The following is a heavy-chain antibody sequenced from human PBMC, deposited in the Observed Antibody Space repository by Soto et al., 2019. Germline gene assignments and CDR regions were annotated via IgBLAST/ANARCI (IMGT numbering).Heavy chain of an antibody. CDR1: GFTFSSYA. CDR2: ISYDGSNK. J-gene: IGHJ4*02. D-gene: IGHD2-21*01. CDR3: ARVEMATTNPYYFDY. V-gene: IGHV3-30-3*01. Sequence: QVQLVESGRGVIQPGRSLRLSCAASGFTFSSYAMHWVRQAPGKGLEWVAVISYDGSNKYYADSVKGRFTISRDNSKNTLYLQMNSLRAEDTAVYYCARVEMATTNPYYFDYWGQGTLVTVSS.